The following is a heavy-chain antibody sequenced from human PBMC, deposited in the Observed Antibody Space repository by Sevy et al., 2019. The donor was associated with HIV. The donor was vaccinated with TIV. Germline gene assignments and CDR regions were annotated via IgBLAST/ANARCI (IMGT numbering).Heavy chain of an antibody. Sequence: SQTLSLTCVISGDSVSSNSATWNWIRQSPSRGLEWLGRTYYRSKWYNDYAVSVKSRITINPDTSKNHFSLQLNSVTPEDTAVYYCARDLGSSLNWFDPWGQGTLVTVSS. CDR3: ARDLGSSLNWFDP. V-gene: IGHV6-1*01. J-gene: IGHJ5*02. D-gene: IGHD6-13*01. CDR2: TYYRSKWYN. CDR1: GDSVSSNSAT.